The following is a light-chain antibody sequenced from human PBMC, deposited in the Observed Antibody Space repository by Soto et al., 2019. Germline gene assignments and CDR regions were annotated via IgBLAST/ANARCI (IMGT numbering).Light chain of an antibody. CDR1: QSLLHSNGYNY. Sequence: DIVMTQSPLSLPVTPGEPASISCRSSQSLLHSNGYNYLDWYLQKPGQSPQLLIYLGSNRASGVPARFSGSGSGTDFTLKISRVEAEDVGVYYCMQSVQSPRTFGPGTKVDIK. V-gene: IGKV2-28*01. CDR2: LGS. J-gene: IGKJ3*01. CDR3: MQSVQSPRT.